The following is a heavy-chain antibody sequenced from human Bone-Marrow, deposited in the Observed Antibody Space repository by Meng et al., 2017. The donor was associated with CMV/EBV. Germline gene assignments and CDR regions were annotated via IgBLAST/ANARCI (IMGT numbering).Heavy chain of an antibody. D-gene: IGHD1-7*01. CDR2: FSDSGST. CDR1: GGSVGSNTYY. V-gene: IGHV4-61*01. CDR3: ARGSGNYDPHYYYGMDV. Sequence: SETLSLTCTVSGGSVGSNTYYWTWIRQSPGKGLEWIGYFSDSGSTNYNPSLKHRVTISVDTSKNQFSLKLSSVTAADTAVYYCARGSGNYDPHYYYGMDVWGQGTTVTVSS. J-gene: IGHJ6*02.